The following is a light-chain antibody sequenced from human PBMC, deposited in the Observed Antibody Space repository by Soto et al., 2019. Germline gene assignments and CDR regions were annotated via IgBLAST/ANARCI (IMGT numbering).Light chain of an antibody. CDR3: SSYVENKV. V-gene: IGLV2-8*01. CDR1: SSDVGRYNY. CDR2: EVS. Sequence: QSALTQPPSASGSPGQSVTISCTGTSSDVGRYNYVSWYQQHPGKAPRLIIYEVSKRPSGVPDRFSGSKSGNTASLTVSGVQGEDGGDYYCSSYVENKVFGGGTKLTVL. J-gene: IGLJ3*02.